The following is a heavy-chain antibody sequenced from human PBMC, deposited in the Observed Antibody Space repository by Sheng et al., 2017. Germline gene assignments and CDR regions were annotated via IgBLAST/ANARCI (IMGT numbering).Heavy chain of an antibody. CDR2: IIPILGIA. Sequence: QVQLVQSGAEVKKPGSSVKVSCKASGGTFSSYAISWVRQAPGQGLEWMGGIIPILGIANYAQKFQGRVTITADKSTSTAYMELSSLRSEDTAVYYCARTPASIVVVPAALTGFDPWGRGNPGHRLL. D-gene: IGHD2-2*01. J-gene: IGHJ5*02. CDR3: ARTPASIVVVPAALTGFDP. CDR1: GGTFSSYA. V-gene: IGHV1-69*04.